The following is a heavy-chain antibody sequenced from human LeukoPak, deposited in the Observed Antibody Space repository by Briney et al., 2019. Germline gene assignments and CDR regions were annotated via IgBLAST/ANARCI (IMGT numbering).Heavy chain of an antibody. CDR1: GYTFTGCY. CDR2: IIPIFGTA. J-gene: IGHJ4*02. V-gene: IGHV1-69*13. Sequence: GASLKLSCKASGYTFTGCYMHWVRQAPGPGLEWMGGIIPIFGTANYAQKFQGRVTITADESTSTAYMELSSLRSEDTAVYYCAREDGRGLLIFDYWGQGTLVTVSS. CDR3: AREDGRGLLIFDY. D-gene: IGHD1-14*01.